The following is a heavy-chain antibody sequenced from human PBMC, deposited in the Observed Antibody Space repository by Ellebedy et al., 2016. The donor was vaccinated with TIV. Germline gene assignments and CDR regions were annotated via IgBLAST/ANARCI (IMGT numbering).Heavy chain of an antibody. CDR2: TYYRSKWYN. D-gene: IGHD1-26*01. V-gene: IGHV6-1*01. J-gene: IGHJ6*02. Sequence: SQTLSLTCAISGGSVSSNSASWNWIRQSPSGGLEWLGRTYYRSKWYNDYAVSVRGRITINPDTSKNQFSLQLNSVSPEDTAVYYCARTRGAYGLDVWGQGTTVTVSS. CDR3: ARTRGAYGLDV. CDR1: GGSVSSNSAS.